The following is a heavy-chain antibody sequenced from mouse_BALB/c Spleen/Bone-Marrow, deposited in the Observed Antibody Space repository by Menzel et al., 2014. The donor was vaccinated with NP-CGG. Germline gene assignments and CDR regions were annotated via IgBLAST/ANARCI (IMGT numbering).Heavy chain of an antibody. CDR2: IYPSTGYT. Sequence: VQLQQSGAELAKPGASVKMSCKASGYTFTNYWMHWVKQRPGQGLEWIGYIYPSTGYTEYNQKFKDKATLTSDKSSSTAYMQLSSQTSEDSAVYYCAGGRFAYWGQGTLVTVSA. J-gene: IGHJ3*01. CDR1: GYTFTNYW. V-gene: IGHV1-7*01. CDR3: AGGRFAY. D-gene: IGHD1-1*02.